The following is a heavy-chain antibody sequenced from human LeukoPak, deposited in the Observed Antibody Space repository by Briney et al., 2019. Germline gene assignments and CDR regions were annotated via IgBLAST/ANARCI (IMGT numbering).Heavy chain of an antibody. CDR1: GFTFSDYW. J-gene: IGHJ5*02. V-gene: IGHV3-74*01. CDR3: ARGGSGWEFWFDP. Sequence: GGSLRLSCAASGFTFSDYWMHWVRQAPGKGLMWVSRINTDGRSTSYVDSVKGRFTISRDNAKNTLYLQMNSLRAEDTALYYCARGGSGWEFWFDPWGQGTLVTVSS. D-gene: IGHD6-19*01. CDR2: INTDGRST.